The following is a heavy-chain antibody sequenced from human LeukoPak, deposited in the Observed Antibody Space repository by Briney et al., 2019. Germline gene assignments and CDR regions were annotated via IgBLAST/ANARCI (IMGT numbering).Heavy chain of an antibody. Sequence: GSLRLSCVVSGFTLSSDWMSWVRQAPGKGLEWVANIKKDGIEKYYVESVKGRFTISRDNAKNSLYLQMNSLRAEDTAVYYCARDAHYDFWSGYYSTWPLGYWGQGTLVTVSS. V-gene: IGHV3-7*01. CDR2: IKKDGIEK. CDR1: GFTLSSDW. CDR3: ARDAHYDFWSGYYSTWPLGY. J-gene: IGHJ4*02. D-gene: IGHD3-3*01.